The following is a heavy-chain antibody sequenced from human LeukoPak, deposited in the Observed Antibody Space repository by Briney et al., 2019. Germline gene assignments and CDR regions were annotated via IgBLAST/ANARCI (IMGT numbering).Heavy chain of an antibody. CDR2: IYSGGST. V-gene: IGHV3-53*01. CDR1: GFTVSSNY. Sequence: QPGGSVRLSCAASGFTVSSNYMSWVRQAPGKGLEWVSVIYSGGSTYYADSVKGRFTISRDNSKNTVYLQMNSLRAEDTAVYYCAREGRLVGSTRVYFDYWGQGTLVTVSS. J-gene: IGHJ4*02. D-gene: IGHD1-26*01. CDR3: AREGRLVGSTRVYFDY.